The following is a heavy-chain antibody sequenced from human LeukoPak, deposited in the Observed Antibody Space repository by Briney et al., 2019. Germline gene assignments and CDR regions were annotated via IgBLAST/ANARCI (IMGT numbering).Heavy chain of an antibody. V-gene: IGHV3-7*01. CDR3: ARALGSGTSDH. CDR1: GVNFSIYW. CDR2: INQDGSEK. Sequence: GGSLRLSCAASGVNFSIYWMSWVRQAPGKGLEWVANINQDGSEKHYVDSVKGRFTISRDNAKNSVYLEMNSLRTEDMSVYYCARALGSGTSDHWGQGTLVTVSS. J-gene: IGHJ4*02. D-gene: IGHD3-10*02.